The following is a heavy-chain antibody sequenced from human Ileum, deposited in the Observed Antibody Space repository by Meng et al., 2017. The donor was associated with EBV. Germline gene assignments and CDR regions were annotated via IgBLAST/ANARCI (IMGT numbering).Heavy chain of an antibody. D-gene: IGHD3-22*01. Sequence: VQLQESGPGLVKPSETLSRHGTVSGGSISRSDWWSWVRQPPGKGLEWIGETSHSGSTNYSPSLKSRVTISLDKSKNQLSLKLNSVTAADTAVYYCASSDYYRSDYWGQGTLVTVSS. CDR1: GGSISRSDW. CDR3: ASSDYYRSDY. V-gene: IGHV4-4*02. J-gene: IGHJ4*02. CDR2: TSHSGST.